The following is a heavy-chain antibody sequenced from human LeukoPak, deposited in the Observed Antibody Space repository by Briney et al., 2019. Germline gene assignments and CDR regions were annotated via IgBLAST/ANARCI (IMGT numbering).Heavy chain of an antibody. J-gene: IGHJ6*03. CDR3: ARGRKYVKDYYMDV. Sequence: GGSLRLSCAASGFSFDDYAMHWVRQAPGNGLEWVSGISWNSGSIGYADSVKGRLTISRDNAKNSLYLQMNSLRAEDTALYYCARGRKYVKDYYMDVWGKGTTVTVSS. CDR2: ISWNSGSI. V-gene: IGHV3-9*01. CDR1: GFSFDDYA. D-gene: IGHD1-14*01.